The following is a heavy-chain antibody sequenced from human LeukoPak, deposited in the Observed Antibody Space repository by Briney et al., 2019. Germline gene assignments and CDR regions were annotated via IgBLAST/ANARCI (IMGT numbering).Heavy chain of an antibody. Sequence: GGSPRLSCAASGFTFSSYWMSWVRQAPGKGLEWVANIKQDGSEKYYVDSVKGRFTISRDNAKNSLYLQMNSLRAEDTAVYYCAGSCYFDWFDPWGQGTLVTVSS. CDR3: AGSCYFDWFDP. V-gene: IGHV3-7*01. D-gene: IGHD2-15*01. J-gene: IGHJ5*02. CDR2: IKQDGSEK. CDR1: GFTFSSYW.